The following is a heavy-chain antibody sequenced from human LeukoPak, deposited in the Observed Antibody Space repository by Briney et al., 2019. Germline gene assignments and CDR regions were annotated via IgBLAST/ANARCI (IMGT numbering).Heavy chain of an antibody. CDR1: GGSISSGSYY. Sequence: SETLSLTCTVSGGSISSGSYYWSWIRQPAGKGLEWIGRIYTSGSTNYNPSLKSRVTISVDTSKNQFSLKLSSVTAADTAVYYCARDWETAYGSGSYYGAFDIWGQGTMVTVSS. V-gene: IGHV4-61*02. CDR3: ARDWETAYGSGSYYGAFDI. CDR2: IYTSGST. J-gene: IGHJ3*02. D-gene: IGHD3-10*01.